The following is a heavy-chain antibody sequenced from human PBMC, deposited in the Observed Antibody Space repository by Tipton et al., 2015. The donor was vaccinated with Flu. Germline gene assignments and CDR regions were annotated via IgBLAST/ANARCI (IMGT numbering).Heavy chain of an antibody. CDR1: GGSISGYY. CDR3: ATEYRGGGNRYYFDY. V-gene: IGHV4-59*01. J-gene: IGHJ4*02. D-gene: IGHD4-23*01. CDR2: IYYSGST. Sequence: LVQSSETLSLTCTVSGGSISGYYWTWIRQPPGKGLEWIGYIYYSGSTNYNPSLKSRVTISVDTSKNQFSLKLSSVTAADTAVYYCATEYRGGGNRYYFDYWGQGTLVTVSS.